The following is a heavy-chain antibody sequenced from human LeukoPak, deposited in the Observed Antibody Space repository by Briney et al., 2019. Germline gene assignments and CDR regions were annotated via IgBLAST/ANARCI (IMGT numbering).Heavy chain of an antibody. Sequence: PGGSLRLSCAASGFTFDDYSMTWVRQAPGKGLEWVSTISDSGDRTYYADSVKGRFTISRDNSKNTLFLHMNSLRAEDTAVYSCAKGYYGSGSYGWFDYWGQGTLVTVSS. CDR2: ISDSGDRT. CDR3: AKGYYGSGSYGWFDY. D-gene: IGHD3-10*01. J-gene: IGHJ4*02. CDR1: GFTFDDYS. V-gene: IGHV3-23*01.